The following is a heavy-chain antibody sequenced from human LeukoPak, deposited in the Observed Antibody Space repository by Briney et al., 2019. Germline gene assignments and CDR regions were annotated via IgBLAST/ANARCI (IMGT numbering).Heavy chain of an antibody. CDR3: ASTKTYYYDSSGRGTTDY. V-gene: IGHV1-69*04. D-gene: IGHD3-22*01. CDR2: IIPILGIA. Sequence: SVKVSCKASGGTFSSYAISWVRQAPGQGLEWMGRIIPILGIANYAQKFQGRVTITADKSTSTAYMELSSLRSEDTAVYYCASTKTYYYDSSGRGTTDYWGQGTLVTVSS. CDR1: GGTFSSYA. J-gene: IGHJ4*02.